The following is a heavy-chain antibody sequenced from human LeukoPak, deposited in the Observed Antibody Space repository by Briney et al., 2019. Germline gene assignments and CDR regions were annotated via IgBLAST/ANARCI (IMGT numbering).Heavy chain of an antibody. D-gene: IGHD6-19*01. V-gene: IGHV5-51*01. CDR1: GYSITNHW. Sequence: GESLKISCKGSGYSITNHWIGWVRQMPGKGLEWMGIIYLGDSDTRYSPSFQGQVTISADKSISTAYLQWSSLKASDTAMYYCARPRIAVAGTDAFDLWGQGTMVTVSS. CDR2: IYLGDSDT. CDR3: ARPRIAVAGTDAFDL. J-gene: IGHJ3*01.